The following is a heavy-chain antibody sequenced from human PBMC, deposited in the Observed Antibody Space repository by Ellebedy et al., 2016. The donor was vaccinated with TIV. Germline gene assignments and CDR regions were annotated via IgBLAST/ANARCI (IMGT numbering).Heavy chain of an antibody. J-gene: IGHJ1*01. CDR3: VRGESPTSDFQH. V-gene: IGHV3-66*01. Sequence: GESLKISCAASGSPVSTKHMNWVRQAPGKGLEWVSSIYSGGTPYYADSVKGRFTISRDNSQNTLYLQMDSLRADDTAVYYCVRGESPTSDFQHWGQGSLVNVSS. CDR2: IYSGGTP. CDR1: GSPVSTKH.